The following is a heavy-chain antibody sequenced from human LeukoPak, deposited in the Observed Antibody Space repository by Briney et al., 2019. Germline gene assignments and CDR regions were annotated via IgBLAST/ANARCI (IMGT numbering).Heavy chain of an antibody. CDR1: GGSMNTYY. V-gene: IGHV4-59*01. Sequence: PSETLSLTCTVSGGSMNTYYWSWIRQPPGKGLEWIGYIYSSGSNNYNPSLKRRVTMSVDTSKNQLYLNLSSVTAADTAAYYCARDYGGYRFDFWGQGSLVSVSS. D-gene: IGHD5-12*01. CDR3: ARDYGGYRFDF. J-gene: IGHJ4*02. CDR2: IYSSGSN.